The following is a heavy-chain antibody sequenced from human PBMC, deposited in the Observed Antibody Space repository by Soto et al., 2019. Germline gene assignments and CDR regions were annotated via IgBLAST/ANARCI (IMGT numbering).Heavy chain of an antibody. V-gene: IGHV3-33*01. D-gene: IGHD2-2*01. CDR3: ARDRCSSTSCQEGWFDP. Sequence: QVQLVESGGGVVQPGRSLRLSCAASGFTFSSYGMHWVRQAPGKGLEWVAVIWYDGSNKYYADSVKGRFTISRDNSKNTLYLQMNSLRAEDTAVYYCARDRCSSTSCQEGWFDPWGQGTLVTVSS. CDR2: IWYDGSNK. CDR1: GFTFSSYG. J-gene: IGHJ5*02.